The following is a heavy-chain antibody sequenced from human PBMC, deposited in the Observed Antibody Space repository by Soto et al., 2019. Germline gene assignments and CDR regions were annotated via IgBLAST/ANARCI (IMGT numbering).Heavy chain of an antibody. J-gene: IGHJ5*02. V-gene: IGHV3-23*01. D-gene: IGHD6-13*01. Sequence: PGGSLRLSCAASGFTFSSHAMTWVRQGPGMGLEWVSGISGSGGTTYYADSVKGRFTISRDNSKNTLYLQMNSLRAEDSAVYYCAKNTITAGTTCFDPWGQGTLVTVSS. CDR3: AKNTITAGTTCFDP. CDR1: GFTFSSHA. CDR2: ISGSGGTT.